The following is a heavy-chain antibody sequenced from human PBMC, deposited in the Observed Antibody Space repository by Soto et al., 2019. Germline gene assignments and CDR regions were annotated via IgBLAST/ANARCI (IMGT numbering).Heavy chain of an antibody. CDR3: ARGDLVVVYYYYGMDV. Sequence: QVQLVESGGGVVQPGRSLRLSCAASGFTFSSYAMHWVRQAPGKGLEWVAVISYDGSNKYYADSVKGRFTISRDNSKNSLYLQMNSLRDEDTAVYYCARGDLVVVYYYYGMDVWGQGTTVTVSS. CDR1: GFTFSSYA. J-gene: IGHJ6*02. D-gene: IGHD3-22*01. CDR2: ISYDGSNK. V-gene: IGHV3-30-3*01.